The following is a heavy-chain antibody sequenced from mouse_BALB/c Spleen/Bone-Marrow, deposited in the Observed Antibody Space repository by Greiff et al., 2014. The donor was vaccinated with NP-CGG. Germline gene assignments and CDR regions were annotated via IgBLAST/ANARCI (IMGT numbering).Heavy chain of an antibody. V-gene: IGHV1-9*01. Sequence: QVQLQQSGAELVKPGASVKISCKASGYTFSSYWIEWVKQRPGHGLEWIGEILPGSGSNNYNEKFKGKDTFTADTSSNTAYMQHSSLTSEDSAVYYCARGYAMDYWGQGTSVTVSS. CDR3: ARGYAMDY. CDR1: GYTFSSYW. CDR2: ILPGSGSN. J-gene: IGHJ4*01.